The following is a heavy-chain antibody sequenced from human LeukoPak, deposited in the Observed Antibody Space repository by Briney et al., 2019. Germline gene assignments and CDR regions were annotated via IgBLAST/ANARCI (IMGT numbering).Heavy chain of an antibody. CDR2: ISSSGSTI. V-gene: IGHV3-48*03. D-gene: IGHD6-13*01. J-gene: IGHJ5*02. Sequence: PGGSLRLSCAASGFTFSSYEMNWVRQAPGKGLGWVSYISSSGSTIYYADSVKGRFTISRDNAKNSLYLQMNSLTAEDTAVYYCARDSSSSWYVGGWFDPWGQGTLVTGSS. CDR3: ARDSSSSWYVGGWFDP. CDR1: GFTFSSYE.